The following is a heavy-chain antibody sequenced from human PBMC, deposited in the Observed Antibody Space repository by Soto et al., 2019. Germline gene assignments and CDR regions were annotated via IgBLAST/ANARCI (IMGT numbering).Heavy chain of an antibody. CDR1: GYTFTGYY. D-gene: IGHD6-19*01. CDR3: ARDRGAVAGLHYYGMDV. V-gene: IGHV1-2*04. Sequence: ASVKVSGKASGYTFTGYYMHWVRQAPGQGLEWMGWINPNSGGTNYAQKFQGWVTMTRDTSISTAYMELSRLRSDDTAVYYCARDRGAVAGLHYYGMDVWGQGTTVTVSS. CDR2: INPNSGGT. J-gene: IGHJ6*02.